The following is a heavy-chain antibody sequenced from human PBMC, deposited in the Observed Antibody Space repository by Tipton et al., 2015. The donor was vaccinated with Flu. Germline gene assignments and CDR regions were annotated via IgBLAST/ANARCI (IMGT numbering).Heavy chain of an antibody. Sequence: TLSLTCNVSGGSTSSGGAYWSWIRQHPGKGLEWIGGIYYSGSTYKNPSLKSRVTISIDTSKNQFSLNMRSVTAADMAVYYCARRDYSNYVSDPKSWFDPWGQGTLVAVSS. CDR3: ARRDYSNYVSDPKSWFDP. V-gene: IGHV4-31*03. CDR1: GGSTSSGGAY. D-gene: IGHD4-11*01. J-gene: IGHJ5*02. CDR2: IYYSGST.